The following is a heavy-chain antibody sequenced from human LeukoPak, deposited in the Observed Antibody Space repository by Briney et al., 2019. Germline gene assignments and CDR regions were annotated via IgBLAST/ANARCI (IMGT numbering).Heavy chain of an antibody. CDR3: AREGHNGRISSKNFDY. CDR2: INPDSGGT. V-gene: IGHV1-2*02. CDR1: GYTFTGYY. Sequence: ASVKVSCKASGYTFTGYYMHWVRQVPGQGLEWMGWINPDSGGTSYAQRFQGRVSMTRDTSITTAYMELSRLTSGDTAVYYCAREGHNGRISSKNFDYWGQGTLVTVSS. D-gene: IGHD1-26*01. J-gene: IGHJ4*02.